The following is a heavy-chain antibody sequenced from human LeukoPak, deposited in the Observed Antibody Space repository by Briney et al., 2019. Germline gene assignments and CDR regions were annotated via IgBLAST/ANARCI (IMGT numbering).Heavy chain of an antibody. CDR1: GFTFSSFA. Sequence: PGGSLRLSCAASGFTFSSFAMTWVRQAPGKGLEWVAVIWYDGSNKYYADSVKGRFTISRDNSKNTLYLQMNSLRAEDTAVYYCARDGANYYDSSGYYGETYYFDYWGQGTLVTVSS. D-gene: IGHD3-22*01. V-gene: IGHV3-33*08. J-gene: IGHJ4*02. CDR2: IWYDGSNK. CDR3: ARDGANYYDSSGYYGETYYFDY.